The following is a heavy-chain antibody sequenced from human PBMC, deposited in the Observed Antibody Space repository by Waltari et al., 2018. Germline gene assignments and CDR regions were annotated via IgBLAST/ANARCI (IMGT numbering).Heavy chain of an antibody. Sequence: QVQLQESGPGLVRPSETLSLTCVVSGYLINSGYYWGWVRQTLGKGLQWIGSIYHGGITYYNPSLKSRLTLSVDTSRNQFSLKLTSVTAADTAIYYCVRSGLGYCTSSTCYKNDDWGQGTLVTVSS. V-gene: IGHV4-38-2*01. CDR2: IYHGGIT. CDR1: GYLINSGYY. CDR3: VRSGLGYCTSSTCYKNDD. J-gene: IGHJ4*02. D-gene: IGHD2-2*02.